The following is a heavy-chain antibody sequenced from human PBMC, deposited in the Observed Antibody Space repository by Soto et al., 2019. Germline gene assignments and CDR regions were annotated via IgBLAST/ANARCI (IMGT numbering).Heavy chain of an antibody. D-gene: IGHD2-2*01. CDR3: ARASGIVVFIDY. V-gene: IGHV4-31*03. CDR1: GGSISSGGYY. CDR2: IYYSGHT. J-gene: IGHJ4*02. Sequence: QVQLQESGPGLVKPSQTLSLTCTVSGGSISSGGYYWNWIRQHPGKGLEWIGYIYYSGHTYYNPSLKSRVTISVDTSKNQFSLKLSSVTAAATAVYYCARASGIVVFIDYWGQGTLVTVSS.